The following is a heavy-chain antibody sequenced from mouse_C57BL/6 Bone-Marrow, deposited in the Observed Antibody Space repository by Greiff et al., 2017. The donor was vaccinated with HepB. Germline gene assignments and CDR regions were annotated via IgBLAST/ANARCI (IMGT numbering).Heavy chain of an antibody. CDR3: VRGLRRA. V-gene: IGHV10-1*01. CDR1: GFSFNTYA. J-gene: IGHJ3*01. CDR2: IRSKSNNYAT. D-gene: IGHD2-4*01. Sequence: EVKLMESGGGLVQPKGSLKLSCAASGFSFNTYAMNRVRQAPGKGLEWVARIRSKSNNYATYYADSVKDRFTISRDDSESMLYLQMNNLKTEDTAMYYCVRGLRRAWGQGTLVTVSA.